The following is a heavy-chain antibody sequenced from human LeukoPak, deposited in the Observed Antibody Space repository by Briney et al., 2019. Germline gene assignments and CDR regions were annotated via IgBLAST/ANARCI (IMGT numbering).Heavy chain of an antibody. CDR2: IFGSGGSP. Sequence: GGSLRLSCEASGFTFGSHAMYWVRQAPGKGLEWVAGIFGSGGSPHYADSVKGRFTISRDNSRNTVYLQINSLRDDDTAVYYCGKTTVGYSSGQKPAWPVDYWGQGTLVTVSS. V-gene: IGHV3-23*01. J-gene: IGHJ4*02. CDR1: GFTFGSHA. D-gene: IGHD5-18*01. CDR3: GKTTVGYSSGQKPAWPVDY.